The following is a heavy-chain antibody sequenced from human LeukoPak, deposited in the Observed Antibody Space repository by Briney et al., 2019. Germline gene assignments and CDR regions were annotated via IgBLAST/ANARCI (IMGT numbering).Heavy chain of an antibody. Sequence: GGSLRLSCAASGFTFSTFGMNWVRQAPGKGLDWVSYISPSGSTIYFTDSVRGRFTISRDNAKNSLYLQMTSLRAEDTAVYYCARSPIAAAGTAFDSWGQGTLVTVSS. J-gene: IGHJ4*02. CDR2: ISPSGSTI. D-gene: IGHD6-13*01. CDR3: ARSPIAAAGTAFDS. CDR1: GFTFSTFG. V-gene: IGHV3-48*01.